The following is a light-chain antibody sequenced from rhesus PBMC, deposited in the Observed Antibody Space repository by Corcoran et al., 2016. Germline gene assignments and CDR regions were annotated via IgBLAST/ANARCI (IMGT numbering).Light chain of an antibody. Sequence: DIQMTQSPSSLSASVGDTVTITCRASQGISSYLNWFQQKPGKAPKLLIYDESRLESGVPSRFIGRGSGTEFTLNISSLQPEDFAAYYCLQHNSYPLTFGGGTKVEIK. CDR3: LQHNSYPLT. CDR1: QGISSY. CDR2: DES. J-gene: IGKJ4*01. V-gene: IGKV1-28*01.